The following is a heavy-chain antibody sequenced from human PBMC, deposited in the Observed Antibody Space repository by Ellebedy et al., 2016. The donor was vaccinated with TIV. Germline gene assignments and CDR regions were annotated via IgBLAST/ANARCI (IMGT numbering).Heavy chain of an antibody. V-gene: IGHV4-39*07. J-gene: IGHJ3*02. CDR3: ARSTIFGLVLDAFDI. CDR1: GGSITINGYY. D-gene: IGHD3/OR15-3a*01. CDR2: VYYSGST. Sequence: SETLSLTCTVSGGSITINGYYWGWVRQPPGKGLEWVGSVYYSGSTYYSPPLKSRVTISVDTSKNQFSLKVTSVTAADTAVYYCARSTIFGLVLDAFDIWGQGTKVTVSS.